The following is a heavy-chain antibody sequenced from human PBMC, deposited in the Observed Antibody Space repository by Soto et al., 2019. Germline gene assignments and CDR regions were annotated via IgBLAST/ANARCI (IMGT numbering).Heavy chain of an antibody. CDR2: ISSSSSYI. D-gene: IGHD6-13*01. CDR3: ARDQGGAAARMDV. J-gene: IGHJ6*02. CDR1: GFTFSSYS. V-gene: IGHV3-21*01. Sequence: EVQLVESGGGLVKPGGSLRLSCAASGFTFSSYSMNWVRQAPGKGLEWVSSISSSSSYIYYADSVKGRFTISRDNAKNSLYLQMNSLRAEDTAVYYFARDQGGAAARMDVWGQGTTVTVSS.